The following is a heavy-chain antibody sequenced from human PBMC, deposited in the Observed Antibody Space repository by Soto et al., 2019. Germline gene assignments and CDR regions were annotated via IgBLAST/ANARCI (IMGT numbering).Heavy chain of an antibody. CDR3: VRSKGGYSYGTPFDY. D-gene: IGHD5-18*01. V-gene: IGHV3-9*01. J-gene: IGHJ4*02. CDR1: GFTFDDYA. CDR2: ISWNSGNI. Sequence: EVPLEESGGALVQPGRSLRLSCAASGFTFDDYAMHWVRQVLGKGLEWVSSISWNSGNIGYADSVKGRFTTSRANAKTSLYLQMNSLRPEDTALYYCVRSKGGYSYGTPFDYWGQGTLVTVSS.